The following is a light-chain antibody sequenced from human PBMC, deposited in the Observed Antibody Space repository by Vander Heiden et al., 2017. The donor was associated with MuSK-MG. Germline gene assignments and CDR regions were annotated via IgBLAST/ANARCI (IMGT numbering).Light chain of an antibody. Sequence: EIVLTQSPGTLSLSPGERATLSCWASQSVISNYLAWYLQRPGQAPRLLIYGASTRATGIPDRFSGSGSGTDCTLTISRVEPEDFAVYYCQQYASSPGTFGQGTRLDMK. CDR2: GAS. V-gene: IGKV3-20*01. J-gene: IGKJ5*01. CDR3: QQYASSPGT. CDR1: QSVISNY.